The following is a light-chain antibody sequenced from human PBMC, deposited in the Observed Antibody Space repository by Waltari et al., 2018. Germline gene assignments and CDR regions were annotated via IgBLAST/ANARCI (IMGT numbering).Light chain of an antibody. CDR2: DVN. J-gene: IGLJ2*01. V-gene: IGLV2-14*03. CDR1: SSDAIPYNY. CDR3: SSYTARGTVV. Sequence: QSALTQPASVSESPGQSITISCTATSSDAIPYNYVSWYQQHPGTAPKLLIYDVNNRRADDSDRSSGSTSGNTASQTIPRLRAEDEADYYCSSYTARGTVVFAGGTRLTVL.